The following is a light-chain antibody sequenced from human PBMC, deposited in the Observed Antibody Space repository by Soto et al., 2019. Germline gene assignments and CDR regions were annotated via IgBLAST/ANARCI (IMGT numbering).Light chain of an antibody. Sequence: SALTQPRSVSGSPGQSVTISCTGTSSDVGRYDYVSWYQQHPGKAPKLIIYDVSERPSGVPDRFSGSKFGNTASLIISGLQAEDEADYSCCSFAGSCTYVFGTGTKVTVL. V-gene: IGLV2-11*01. CDR3: CSFAGSCTYV. J-gene: IGLJ1*01. CDR1: SSDVGRYDY. CDR2: DVS.